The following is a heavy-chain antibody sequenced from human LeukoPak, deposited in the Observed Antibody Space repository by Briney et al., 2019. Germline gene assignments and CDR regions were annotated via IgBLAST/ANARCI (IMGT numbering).Heavy chain of an antibody. CDR2: ITPNDGDT. J-gene: IGHJ4*02. D-gene: IGHD2-2*01. CDR1: GYTFTDYY. CDR3: ARANFLYCSSTTCLFDY. V-gene: IGHV1-2*02. Sequence: ASVKVSCKASGYTFTDYYMPWVRHAPGQGFEWMGWITPNDGDTNYAQKFQGRVTMTRDTSISTAHMEVSRLRSDDTAVYYCARANFLYCSSTTCLFDYWGQGTLVTVSS.